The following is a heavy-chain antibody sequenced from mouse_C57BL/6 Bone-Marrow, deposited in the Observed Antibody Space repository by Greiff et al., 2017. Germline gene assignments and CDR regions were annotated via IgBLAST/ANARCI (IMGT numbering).Heavy chain of an antibody. CDR3: ARRWLIRFYYFDY. Sequence: QVQLQQPGAELVKPGASVKMSCKASGYTFTSYWITWVKQRPGQGLEWIGDIYPGSGSTNYNEKFKSKATLTVDTSSNTAYVQRSSLTSEDSAVYYCARRWLIRFYYFDYWGQGTTLTVSS. CDR1: GYTFTSYW. CDR2: IYPGSGST. V-gene: IGHV1-55*01. J-gene: IGHJ2*01. D-gene: IGHD1-1*01.